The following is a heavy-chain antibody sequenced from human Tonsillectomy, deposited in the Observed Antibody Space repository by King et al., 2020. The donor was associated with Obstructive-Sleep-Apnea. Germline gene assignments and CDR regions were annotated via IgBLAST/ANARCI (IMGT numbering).Heavy chain of an antibody. J-gene: IGHJ2*01. D-gene: IGHD2-15*01. CDR1: GFNFSREW. CDR3: AVGCL. Sequence: DVQLVESGGGLVQPGGSQRRSCVASGFNFSREWMSWVRQAPGKGLEWVANIKQDGSEKHYVDSVTGRFTISRDNAKNSLYLQLNNLSGEDTAVYYCAVGCLGGRGTLDTDSS. V-gene: IGHV3-7*01. CDR2: IKQDGSEK.